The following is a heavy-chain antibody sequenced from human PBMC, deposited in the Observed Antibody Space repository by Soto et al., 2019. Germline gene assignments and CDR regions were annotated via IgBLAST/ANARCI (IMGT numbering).Heavy chain of an antibody. D-gene: IGHD3-16*01. V-gene: IGHV3-23*01. J-gene: IGHJ4*02. CDR3: AKDTRLITFGGVTSFDY. Sequence: GGSLRISCAACGFTVSSYSMNWVRQAPGKGLEWVSAISSSSSSTYYADSVKGRFTISRDNSKNTLYLQMNSLRAEDTAVYYCAKDTRLITFGGVTSFDYWGQGTLVTVSS. CDR1: GFTVSSYS. CDR2: ISSSSSST.